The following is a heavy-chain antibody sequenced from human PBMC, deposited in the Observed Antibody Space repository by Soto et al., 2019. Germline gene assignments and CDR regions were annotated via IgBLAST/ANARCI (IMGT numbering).Heavy chain of an antibody. D-gene: IGHD3-16*01. J-gene: IGHJ6*02. CDR3: ARGGDVSVIYYESHYFGMDV. CDR1: GYSINSGHY. Sequence: PSETLSLTCAVSGYSINSGHYWGWIRQPPGKGLEWIGNVYRSGRTYYNPSLESRVTISLDMSKNQFSLNLGSVTAADAGVYYCARGGDVSVIYYESHYFGMDVWAQGTTVTVSS. V-gene: IGHV4-38-2*01. CDR2: VYRSGRT.